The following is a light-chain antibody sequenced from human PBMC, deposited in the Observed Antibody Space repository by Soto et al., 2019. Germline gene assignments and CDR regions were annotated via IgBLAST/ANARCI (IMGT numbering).Light chain of an antibody. J-gene: IGKJ4*01. Sequence: EIVLTQSPATLSLSPGERATLSCRASQSVGRNLAWYQQKPGQAPRLLIYGASNRASGIPARFSGSGSGTDFTLTISSLEPEDFAIYYCHRHTDWVTFGGGTKVDIK. V-gene: IGKV3-11*01. CDR2: GAS. CDR1: QSVGRN. CDR3: HRHTDWVT.